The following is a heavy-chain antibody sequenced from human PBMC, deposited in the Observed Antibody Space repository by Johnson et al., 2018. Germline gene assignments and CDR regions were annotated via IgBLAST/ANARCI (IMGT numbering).Heavy chain of an antibody. CDR3: ARVRLKYNYYYGMDV. Sequence: VQLVESGGGVVQPGRSLRLSCAASGFTFSSYGMHWVRQAPGKGLEWVAVIWYDGSNKYYADSVKGRFTISRDNSKNTLYLQMNSRRAEGTAVYYCARVRLKYNYYYGMDVWGQGTTVTVSS. J-gene: IGHJ6*02. CDR1: GFTFSSYG. CDR2: IWYDGSNK. V-gene: IGHV3-33*01. D-gene: IGHD2-8*01.